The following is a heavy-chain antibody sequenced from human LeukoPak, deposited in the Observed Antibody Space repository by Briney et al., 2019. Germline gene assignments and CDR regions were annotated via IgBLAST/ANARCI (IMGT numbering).Heavy chain of an antibody. J-gene: IGHJ4*02. D-gene: IGHD6-13*01. CDR3: ARVGHIAAAGTYDY. V-gene: IGHV4-59*08. CDR1: GGSISSYY. CDR2: LYYTGGT. Sequence: ASETLPLTCTVSGGSISSYYWSWIRQPPGKGLEWIANLYYTGGTSYNPSLKSRVTISVDTSKNQFSLKLSSVTAADTAVYYCARVGHIAAAGTYDYWGQGTLVTVSS.